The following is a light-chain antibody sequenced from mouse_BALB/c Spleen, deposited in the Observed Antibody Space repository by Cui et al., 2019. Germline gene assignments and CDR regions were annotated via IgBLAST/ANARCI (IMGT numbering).Light chain of an antibody. J-gene: IGKJ5*01. CDR1: SSVSSSY. Sequence: QIVSTQSPANMSASPGEKVTLTCSASSSVSSSYLYWYQQKPGSSPKLWIYSTSNLASGVPARFSGSGSGTSYSLTISSIEAEDAASYFCHQWSSYPPTFGAGTKLELK. CDR3: HQWSSYPPT. V-gene: IGKV4-79*01. CDR2: STS.